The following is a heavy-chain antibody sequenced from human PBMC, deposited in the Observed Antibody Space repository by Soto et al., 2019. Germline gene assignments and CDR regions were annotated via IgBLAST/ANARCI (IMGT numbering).Heavy chain of an antibody. D-gene: IGHD2-15*01. J-gene: IGHJ4*02. V-gene: IGHV3-72*01. Sequence: EVQLVESGGGLVQPGGPLRVSCAASGFTFSDHYMEWVRQAPGKGLEWVGRIRNRIYSFTTEYAASVKDRFTISRDNSRNSLSLQMNSLKTEDTAVYYCANSASRPNNRWSGFDFWGQGTLVSVSS. CDR1: GFTFSDHY. CDR3: ANSASRPNNRWSGFDF. CDR2: IRNRIYSFTT.